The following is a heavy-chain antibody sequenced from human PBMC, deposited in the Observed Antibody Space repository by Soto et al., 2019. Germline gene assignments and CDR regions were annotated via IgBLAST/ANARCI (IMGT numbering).Heavy chain of an antibody. D-gene: IGHD3-9*01. CDR2: IDPSDSAT. Sequence: PGESLKISCKGSGYSFAGYWITWVRQRPGKGLEWLGRIDPSDSATNYSPSFRGHVTISGDRSISTVYLQWSSLQASDTAVYYCARQMSNSDTGHYVYYFAFWGQGTRVTVSS. CDR3: ARQMSNSDTGHYVYYFAF. V-gene: IGHV5-10-1*01. CDR1: GYSFAGYW. J-gene: IGHJ4*02.